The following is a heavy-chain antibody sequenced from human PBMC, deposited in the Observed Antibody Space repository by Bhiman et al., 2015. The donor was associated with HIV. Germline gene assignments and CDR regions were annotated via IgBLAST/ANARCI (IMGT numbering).Heavy chain of an antibody. CDR1: GFTFSNAW. J-gene: IGHJ6*02. CDR3: AREGYNFWSGYYKVYYYGMDV. D-gene: IGHD3-3*01. V-gene: IGHV3-7*01. CDR2: IKQDGSEK. Sequence: EVQLVESGGGLVKPGGSLRLSCAASGFTFSNAWMTWVRQAPGKGLEWVANIKQDGSEKYYVDSVKGRFTISRDNAKNSLYLQMNSLRAEDTAVYYCAREGYNFWSGYYKVYYYGMDVWGQGTTVTVSS.